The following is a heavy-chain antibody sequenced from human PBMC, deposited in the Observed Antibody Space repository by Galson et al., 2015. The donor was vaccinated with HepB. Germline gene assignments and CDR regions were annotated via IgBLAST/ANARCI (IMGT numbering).Heavy chain of an antibody. V-gene: IGHV4-39*07. Sequence: SETLSLTCTVSGGSISSSSYYWGWIRQPPGKGLEWIGSIYYSGSTYYNPSLKSRVTISVDTSKNQFSLKLSSVTAADTAVYYCARGPLCGSSTSCYLGPSPLFDYWGQGTLVTVSS. J-gene: IGHJ4*02. D-gene: IGHD2-2*01. CDR3: ARGPLCGSSTSCYLGPSPLFDY. CDR1: GGSISSSSYY. CDR2: IYYSGST.